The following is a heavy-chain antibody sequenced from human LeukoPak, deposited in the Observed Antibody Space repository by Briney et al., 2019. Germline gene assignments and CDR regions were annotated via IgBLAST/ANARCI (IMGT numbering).Heavy chain of an antibody. Sequence: PGGSLRLSCAASGFTFTSTSVNWARQAPGKGLEWISYISSSSRTVHYADSVKGRFTISRDNAKNSLYLQMNSLRDEDTAVYYCARARDGSYDYWGQGTLVTVSS. V-gene: IGHV3-48*02. D-gene: IGHD1-26*01. CDR2: ISSSSRTV. J-gene: IGHJ4*02. CDR1: GFTFTSTS. CDR3: ARARDGSYDY.